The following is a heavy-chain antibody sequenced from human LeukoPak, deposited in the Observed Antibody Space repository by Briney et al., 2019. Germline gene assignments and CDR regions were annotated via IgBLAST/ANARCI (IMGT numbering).Heavy chain of an antibody. Sequence: AGGSLRLSCVGSGFTFRSQAMSWVRQAPEKGLEFVSGIYENGGTTYYADSVKGRFSISRDNSKNTLYLQMDSLRGEDTAVYYCAKDFRIGYSAHFDYWGQGALVTVSS. J-gene: IGHJ4*02. CDR2: IYENGGTT. V-gene: IGHV3-23*01. D-gene: IGHD2-21*01. CDR3: AKDFRIGYSAHFDY. CDR1: GFTFRSQA.